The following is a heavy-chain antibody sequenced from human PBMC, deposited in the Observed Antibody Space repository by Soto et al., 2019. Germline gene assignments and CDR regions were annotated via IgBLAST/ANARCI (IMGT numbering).Heavy chain of an antibody. CDR2: IIHILGIA. V-gene: IGHV1-69*02. J-gene: IGHJ5*02. D-gene: IGHD2-2*02. CDR1: GGTFSSYT. CDR3: AGYCSSTGCYSGLWWFAH. Sequence: QVQLVQSGAEVKKPGSSVKVSCKASGGTFSSYTISWVRQAPGQGIEWMGRIIHILGIANYAQTFQGRVTITADKTTSTSYVALSCLSSEDTAVYSCAGYCSSTGCYSGLWWFAHWGQGTLVTVSS.